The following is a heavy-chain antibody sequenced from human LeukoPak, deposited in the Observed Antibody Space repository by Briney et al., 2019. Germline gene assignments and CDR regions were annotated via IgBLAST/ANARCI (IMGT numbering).Heavy chain of an antibody. D-gene: IGHD6-19*01. CDR3: AKDAQGLVRGGIYFDF. Sequence: GGSLRLSCAASGFTFKTYAMNWVRQVPGKGPEWVSSMSGSGSSTDYADSVKGRFTISRDNSKNTLYLQMNSLRAEDTALYYCAKDAQGLVRGGIYFDFWGQGSLVTVSS. CDR2: MSGSGSST. J-gene: IGHJ4*02. V-gene: IGHV3-23*01. CDR1: GFTFKTYA.